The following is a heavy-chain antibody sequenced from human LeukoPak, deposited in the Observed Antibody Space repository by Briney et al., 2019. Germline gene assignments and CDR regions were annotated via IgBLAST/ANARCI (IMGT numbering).Heavy chain of an antibody. CDR1: GGTFSSYA. Sequence: SVKVSCKASGGTFSSYAISWVRQAPGQGREWMGRIFPILGIANYAQKFQGRVTITADKSTSTAYMQLSRLRSQDTAVYYCARATRHSHDAVDIWGQGKTGTVSS. D-gene: IGHD6-13*01. CDR3: ARATRHSHDAVDI. V-gene: IGHV1-69*04. J-gene: IGHJ3*02. CDR2: IFPILGIA.